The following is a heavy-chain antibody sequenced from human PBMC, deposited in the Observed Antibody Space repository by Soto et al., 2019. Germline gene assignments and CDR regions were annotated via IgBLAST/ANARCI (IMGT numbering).Heavy chain of an antibody. J-gene: IGHJ4*02. CDR1: SGSISSSNW. CDR2: IYHSGST. V-gene: IGHV4-4*02. D-gene: IGHD3-10*01. CDR3: ARVGSDEYYFDY. Sequence: PSETLSLTCAVSSGSISSSNWWSWVRQPPGKGLEWIGEIYHSGSTNYNPSLKSRVTISVDKSKNQFSLKLSSVTAADTAVYYCARVGSDEYYFDYRAQRTPVTVSS.